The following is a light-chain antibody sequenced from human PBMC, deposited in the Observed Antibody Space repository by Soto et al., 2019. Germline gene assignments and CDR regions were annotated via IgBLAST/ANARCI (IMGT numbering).Light chain of an antibody. J-gene: IGLJ1*01. CDR3: LSYVGRETGV. Sequence: QSALTQPPSASGSPGQSVTISCTGTSNDIGAYNYVPWYQHHPGKVPKLLIYEVFRRPSGVPDRFSASKSGNTASLTVSGLQPEDEADYYCLSYVGRETGVFGYGTKVTVL. V-gene: IGLV2-8*01. CDR1: SNDIGAYNY. CDR2: EVF.